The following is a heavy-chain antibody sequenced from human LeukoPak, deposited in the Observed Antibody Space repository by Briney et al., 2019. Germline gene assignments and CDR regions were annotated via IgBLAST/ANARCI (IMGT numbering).Heavy chain of an antibody. D-gene: IGHD5-12*01. CDR1: GYSVSSNSAS. Sequence: SQTLSLTCAISGYSVSSNSASWSWIRHSPSRALEWLRRTYYRSKWFNDYAVSVKSRITINADTSKNQFSLQLDSVSPEDTAVYYCASSLYSSYDIRFDPWGQGTLVTVSS. V-gene: IGHV6-1*01. CDR3: ASSLYSSYDIRFDP. CDR2: TYYRSKWFN. J-gene: IGHJ5*02.